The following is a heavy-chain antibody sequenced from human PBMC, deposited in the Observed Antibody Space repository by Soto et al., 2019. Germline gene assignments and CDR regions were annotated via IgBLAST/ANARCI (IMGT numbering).Heavy chain of an antibody. Sequence: ASVKVSCKASGCTFTSYGISWVRQAPGQGLEWMGWISAYSGSTNYAQKLQGRVTMTTDTSTSTAYMELRSLRSDDTAVYYCARSIAAAVEFDYWGQGTLVTVSS. V-gene: IGHV1-18*01. CDR1: GCTFTSYG. D-gene: IGHD6-13*01. CDR2: ISAYSGST. J-gene: IGHJ4*02. CDR3: ARSIAAAVEFDY.